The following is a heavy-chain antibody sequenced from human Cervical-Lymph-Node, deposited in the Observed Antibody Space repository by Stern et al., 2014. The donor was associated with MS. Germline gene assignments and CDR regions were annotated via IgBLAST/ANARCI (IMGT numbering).Heavy chain of an antibody. V-gene: IGHV2-5*02. Sequence: QVTLRESGPTLVKPTQTVTLTCTLSGFSVATAGVGVGLIRQPPGKALEWLSLIFLDADKLYSPSLKNRLTIIKDTSKNQVVLTMTNVDPVDTATYYCAHSRVKYCRGGTCYSSLFDYWGQGTLVTVSS. CDR1: GFSVATAGVG. CDR3: AHSRVKYCRGGTCYSSLFDY. CDR2: IFLDADK. J-gene: IGHJ4*02. D-gene: IGHD2-15*01.